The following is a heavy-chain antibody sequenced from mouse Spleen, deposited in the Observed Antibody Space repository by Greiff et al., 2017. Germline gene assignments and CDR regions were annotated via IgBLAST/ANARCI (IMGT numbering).Heavy chain of an antibody. V-gene: IGHV1-82*01. Sequence: VKLMESGPELVKPGASVKISCKASGYAFSSSWMNWVKQRPGKGLEWIGRIYPGDGDTNYNGKFKGKATLTADKSSSTAYMQLSSLTSEDSAVYFCAYGNYERVWGQGTTLTVSS. CDR1: GYAFSSSW. CDR2: IYPGDGDT. CDR3: AYGNYERV. D-gene: IGHD2-1*01. J-gene: IGHJ2*01.